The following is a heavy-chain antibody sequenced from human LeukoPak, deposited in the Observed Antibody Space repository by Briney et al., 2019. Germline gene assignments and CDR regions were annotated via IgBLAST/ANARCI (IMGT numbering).Heavy chain of an antibody. V-gene: IGHV3-48*01. Sequence: GGSLRLSGAASGFTFSTYSMNWVRQAPGKGLEWVSYIDTGTSTIYYADSVKGRFTISKDNAKNSLYLQMNSLRTEDTAVYYCTRDPYSGNYGNYYYYYMDVWGKGTTVTISS. CDR3: TRDPYSGNYGNYYYYYMDV. CDR2: IDTGTSTI. J-gene: IGHJ6*03. CDR1: GFTFSTYS. D-gene: IGHD1-26*01.